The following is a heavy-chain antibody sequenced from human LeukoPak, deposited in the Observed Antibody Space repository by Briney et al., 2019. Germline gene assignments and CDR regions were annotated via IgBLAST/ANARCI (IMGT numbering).Heavy chain of an antibody. CDR2: IYHSGST. CDR3: ARVSPSVGATPHYYYYYYMDV. V-gene: IGHV4-38-2*02. J-gene: IGHJ6*03. Sequence: SETPSLTCTVSGYSISSGYYWGWIRQPPGKGLEWIGSIYHSGSTYYNPSLKSRVTISVDTSKNQFSLKLSSVTAADTAVYYCARVSPSVGATPHYYYYYYMDVWGKGTTVTVSS. D-gene: IGHD1-26*01. CDR1: GYSISSGYY.